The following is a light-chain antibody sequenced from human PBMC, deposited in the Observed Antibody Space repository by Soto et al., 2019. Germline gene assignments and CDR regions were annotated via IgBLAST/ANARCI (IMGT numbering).Light chain of an antibody. J-gene: IGKJ1*01. Sequence: EILLTQSPGTLSLSRGEAATLSWGPSQSINTYLAWYQQKPGQAPRLLIYGASSRATGIPDRFSGSGSGTDFTLTISRLEPDDSAVYYCQQYGSSPTWTFGQGTKVDI. CDR1: QSINTY. CDR2: GAS. CDR3: QQYGSSPTWT. V-gene: IGKV3-20*01.